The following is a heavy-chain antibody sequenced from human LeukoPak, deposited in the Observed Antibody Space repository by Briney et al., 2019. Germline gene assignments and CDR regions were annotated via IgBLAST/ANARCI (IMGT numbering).Heavy chain of an antibody. CDR2: IYYSGST. CDR1: GGSISSSSYY. CDR3: ARLSGPYYYYMDV. J-gene: IGHJ6*03. Sequence: SETLSLTCTVSGGSISSSSYYWGWLRQPPGKGLEWIGSIYYSGSTYYNPSLKSRVTISVDTSKNQFSLKLSSVTAADTAVYYCARLSGPYYYYMDVWGKGTTVTISS. V-gene: IGHV4-39*01.